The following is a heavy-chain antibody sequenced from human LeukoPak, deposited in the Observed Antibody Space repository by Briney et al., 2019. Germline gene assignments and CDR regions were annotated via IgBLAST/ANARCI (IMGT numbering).Heavy chain of an antibody. J-gene: IGHJ6*02. CDR3: ARHDAWSYDCSGYLVPDYYGMDV. CDR2: IYPGDSDT. V-gene: IGHV5-51*01. Sequence: GESLKISCKGSGYSFTSYWIGWVRQMPGKGLEWMGIIYPGDSDTRYSPSFQGQVTISADKSISTAYLQWSSLKASDTAMYYCARHDAWSYDCSGYLVPDYYGMDVWGQGTTVTVSS. CDR1: GYSFTSYW. D-gene: IGHD3-22*01.